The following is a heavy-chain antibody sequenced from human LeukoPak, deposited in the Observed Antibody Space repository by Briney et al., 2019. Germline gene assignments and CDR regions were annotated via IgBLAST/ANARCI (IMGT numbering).Heavy chain of an antibody. V-gene: IGHV3-33*01. Sequence: GGSLRLSCAASGFTFSSFGMHWVRQAPGKGLEWVAVIWSDGNNKYYADSVKGRFTISRDNSKNTLYLQMNSLRAEDTAVYYCARDMTYNYGMDVWGQGTTVTVSS. CDR2: IWSDGNNK. CDR3: ARDMTYNYGMDV. D-gene: IGHD3-16*01. J-gene: IGHJ6*02. CDR1: GFTFSSFG.